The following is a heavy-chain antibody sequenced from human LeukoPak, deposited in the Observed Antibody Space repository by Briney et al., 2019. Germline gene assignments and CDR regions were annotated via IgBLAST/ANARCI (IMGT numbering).Heavy chain of an antibody. D-gene: IGHD3-9*01. CDR3: ARDGDILTGYYFDY. J-gene: IGHJ4*02. CDR2: IISSGRYI. Sequence: GGSLRLSCAASGFTLSTYSMNWVRQAPGKGLEWVSSIISSGRYIYYADSVKGRFTISRDNARNSLPLQMNSLRAEDTAVYYCARDGDILTGYYFDYWGQGTLVTVSS. V-gene: IGHV3-21*01. CDR1: GFTLSTYS.